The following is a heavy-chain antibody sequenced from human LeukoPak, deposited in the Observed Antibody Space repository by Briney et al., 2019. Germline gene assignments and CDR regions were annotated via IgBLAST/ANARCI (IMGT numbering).Heavy chain of an antibody. Sequence: GGSLRLSCAASGFTFDDYAMHWVRPAPGKGLEWVSGISWNSGSIGYADSVKGRFTISRDNAKNSLYLQMNSLRAEDTALYYCAKPFSGGRIAVAVDHFDYWGQGTLVTVSS. CDR1: GFTFDDYA. J-gene: IGHJ4*02. D-gene: IGHD6-19*01. V-gene: IGHV3-9*01. CDR3: AKPFSGGRIAVAVDHFDY. CDR2: ISWNSGSI.